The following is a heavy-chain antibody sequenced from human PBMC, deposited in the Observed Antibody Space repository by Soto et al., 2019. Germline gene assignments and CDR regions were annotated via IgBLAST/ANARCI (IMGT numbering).Heavy chain of an antibody. J-gene: IGHJ4*02. V-gene: IGHV3-30*18. D-gene: IGHD4-17*01. CDR2: ISYDGSNK. Sequence: QVQLVESGGGVVQPGRSLRLSCAASGFTFSSYGMHWVRQAPGKGLEWVAVISYDGSNKYYADSMKGRFTISRDNSKNTLYLQMNSLRAEDTAVYYCAKDYTDYGDHLFDYWGQGTLVTVSS. CDR1: GFTFSSYG. CDR3: AKDYTDYGDHLFDY.